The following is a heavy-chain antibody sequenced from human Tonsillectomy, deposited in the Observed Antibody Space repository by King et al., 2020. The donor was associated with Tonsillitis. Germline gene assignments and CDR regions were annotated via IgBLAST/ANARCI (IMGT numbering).Heavy chain of an antibody. CDR3: CVSSVPYYYYMDV. V-gene: IGHV3-66*01. Sequence: SGGGLVQPGGSLRLSCAASGFTVGFNYMSWVRQAPGKGLEWVSLIYSGGSIYYADSVKGRFTISRDDSTLYLQMNSLRAEDTAVYFCCVSSVPYYYYMDVWGKGTTVTVSS. CDR2: IYSGGSI. J-gene: IGHJ6*03. D-gene: IGHD3-10*01. CDR1: GFTVGFNY.